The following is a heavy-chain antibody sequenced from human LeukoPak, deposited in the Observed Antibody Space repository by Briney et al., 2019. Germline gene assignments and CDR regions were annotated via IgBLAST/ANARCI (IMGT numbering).Heavy chain of an antibody. CDR3: AKVVVSPGHYYFDY. CDR2: TSSDGKTT. V-gene: IGHV3-48*01. J-gene: IGHJ4*02. CDR1: GFTFSDYS. Sequence: GGSLRLSCAASGFTFSDYSMNWVRQAPGRGLECITYTSSDGKTTWYADSVKGRFTISRDNSKNTLYLQMNSLRAEDTAVYYCAKVVVSPGHYYFDYWGQGTLVTVSS. D-gene: IGHD3-22*01.